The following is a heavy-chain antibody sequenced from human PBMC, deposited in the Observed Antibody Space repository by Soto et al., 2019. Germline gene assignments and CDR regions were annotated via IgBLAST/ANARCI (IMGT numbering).Heavy chain of an antibody. CDR3: ARAVPLDY. V-gene: IGHV1-18*04. D-gene: IGHD6-19*01. J-gene: IGHJ4*02. CDR2: ISGYNGNT. Sequence: QVQLVQSGPEVKKPGASVQVSCKASGYTFNTYGISWVRQAPGQGLEWMGWISGYNGNTNYAQNLQDRVTLTIDTSTSTAYMELRSLRSDDTALYYWARAVPLDYWGQGTLVTVSS. CDR1: GYTFNTYG.